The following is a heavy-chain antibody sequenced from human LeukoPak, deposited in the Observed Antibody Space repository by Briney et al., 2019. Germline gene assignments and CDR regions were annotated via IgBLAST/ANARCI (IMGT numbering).Heavy chain of an antibody. D-gene: IGHD3-9*01. J-gene: IGHJ6*02. CDR1: GFTFSSYA. CDR2: ISGSGGST. Sequence: GGSLRLSCAASGFTFSSYAMSWVRQAPGKGLEWVSAISGSGGSTYYADSVKGRFTISRDNSKNTLYLQMNSLRAEETAVYYCAKSAPILTGSQYYYYYYGMDVWGQGTTVTASS. V-gene: IGHV3-23*01. CDR3: AKSAPILTGSQYYYYYYGMDV.